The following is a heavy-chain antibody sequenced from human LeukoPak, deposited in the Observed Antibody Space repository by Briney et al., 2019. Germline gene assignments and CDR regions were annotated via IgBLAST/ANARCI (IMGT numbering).Heavy chain of an antibody. Sequence: GGSLRLSCAASGFTFSSYEMNWVRQAPGKGLEWVSYISSSGSTIYYADSVKGRFTISRDNSKNTLYLQMNSLRAEDTAVYYCAKDRGYDILTGYHTYIDYWGQGTLVTVSS. CDR3: AKDRGYDILTGYHTYIDY. J-gene: IGHJ4*02. CDR1: GFTFSSYE. D-gene: IGHD3-9*01. CDR2: ISSSGSTI. V-gene: IGHV3-48*03.